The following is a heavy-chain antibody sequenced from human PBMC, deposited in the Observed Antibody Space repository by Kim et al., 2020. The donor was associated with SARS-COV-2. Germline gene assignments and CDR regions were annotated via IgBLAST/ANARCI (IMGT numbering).Heavy chain of an antibody. Sequence: GGSLRLSCAASGFTFDDYAMHWVRQAPGKGLEWVSGISWNSGSIGYADSVKGRFTISRDNAKNSLYLQMNGLRAEDTALYYCAKDMIKGPGVWGSYGRFDYWGQGTLVTVSS. CDR1: GFTFDDYA. D-gene: IGHD3-16*01. V-gene: IGHV3-9*01. CDR3: AKDMIKGPGVWGSYGRFDY. J-gene: IGHJ4*02. CDR2: ISWNSGSI.